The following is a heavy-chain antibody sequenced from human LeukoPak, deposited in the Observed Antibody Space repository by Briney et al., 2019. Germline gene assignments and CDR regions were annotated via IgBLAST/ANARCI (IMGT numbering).Heavy chain of an antibody. CDR2: ISGSGGST. D-gene: IGHD6-19*01. CDR1: AFTFRSYA. J-gene: IGHJ6*02. Sequence: GGSLRLSCAASAFTFRSYAMSWVRQAGGKGLEWVSAISGSGGSTYYADSVKGRFTISRDNAKNTLYLQMNSLRAEDTAVYYCVRGSNGWSGMDVWGQGTTVTVSS. V-gene: IGHV3-23*01. CDR3: VRGSNGWSGMDV.